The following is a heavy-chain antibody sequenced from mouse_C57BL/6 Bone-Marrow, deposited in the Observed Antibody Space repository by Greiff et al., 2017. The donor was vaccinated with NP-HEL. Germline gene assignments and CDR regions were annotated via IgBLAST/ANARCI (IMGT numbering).Heavy chain of an antibody. CDR2: ISNGGGST. CDR3: ARPQTAQASFAY. J-gene: IGHJ3*01. Sequence: EVQGVESGGGLVQPGGSLKLSCAASGFTFSDYYMYWVRQTPEKRLEWVAYISNGGGSTYYPDTVKGRFTISRDNAKNTLYLQMSRLKSEDTAMYYCARPQTAQASFAYWGQGTLVTVSA. D-gene: IGHD3-2*02. CDR1: GFTFSDYY. V-gene: IGHV5-12*01.